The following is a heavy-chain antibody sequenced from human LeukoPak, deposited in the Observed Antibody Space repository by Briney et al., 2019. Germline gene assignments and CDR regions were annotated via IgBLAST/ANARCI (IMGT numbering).Heavy chain of an antibody. Sequence: SETLSLTCTASVGAISNYYWSWIRQPPGDRLEGSADISYSGTTKYNPSLNSRVAISVDASKNQFSLKLSSVPAAATAVYYCARQWWLVPYFDFWGQGALVTVSS. V-gene: IGHV4-59*08. CDR1: VGAISNYY. CDR2: ISYSGTT. D-gene: IGHD6-19*01. CDR3: ARQWWLVPYFDF. J-gene: IGHJ4*02.